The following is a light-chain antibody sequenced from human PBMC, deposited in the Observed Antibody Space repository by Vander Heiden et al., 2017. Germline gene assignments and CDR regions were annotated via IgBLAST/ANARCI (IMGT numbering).Light chain of an antibody. J-gene: IGKJ1*01. Sequence: DIQMTQPPSSLSASVGDRFTITCRASQSISSYLNWYQQKPGKAPKLLIYAASSLQSGVPSRFSGSGSGTDFTLTISSLQPEDFATYYCQQSYSTPRTFGQGTKVEIK. CDR2: AAS. V-gene: IGKV1-39*01. CDR1: QSISSY. CDR3: QQSYSTPRT.